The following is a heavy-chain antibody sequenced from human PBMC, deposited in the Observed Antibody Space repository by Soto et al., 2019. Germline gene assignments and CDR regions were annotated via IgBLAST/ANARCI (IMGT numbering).Heavy chain of an antibody. CDR3: TKWGAVAGTT. CDR2: VFYTGIT. Sequence: QVHLQESGPGLVKPAETLSLTCSVSGGSISSYYWSWIRQSPGKGLEWIGYVFYTGITKYNPSFMSRDTISGDTSRNQFSLNLMSVTAADTAVYYCTKWGAVAGTTWGQGIRVNVSP. CDR1: GGSISSYY. J-gene: IGHJ4*02. D-gene: IGHD6-19*01. V-gene: IGHV4-59*01.